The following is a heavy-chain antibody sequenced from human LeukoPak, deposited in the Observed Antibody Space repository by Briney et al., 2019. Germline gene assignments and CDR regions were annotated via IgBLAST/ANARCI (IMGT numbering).Heavy chain of an antibody. CDR1: GFSFSLYA. J-gene: IGHJ4*02. CDR2: VTNTGGST. D-gene: IGHD5-18*01. Sequence: GGSLRLSCAASGFSFSLYAMGWVRQAPGKGLEWVSAVTNTGGSTYHADSVRGRSTISRDNSQHTLFLQMDSLRAEDTAVYYCVKGSSDSRPYYFDYWGQGTLVTVSS. V-gene: IGHV3-23*01. CDR3: VKGSSDSRPYYFDY.